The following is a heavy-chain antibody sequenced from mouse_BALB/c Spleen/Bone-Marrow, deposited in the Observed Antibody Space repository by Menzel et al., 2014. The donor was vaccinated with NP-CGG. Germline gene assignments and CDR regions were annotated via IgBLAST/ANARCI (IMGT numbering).Heavy chain of an antibody. CDR1: GYTFTSYW. D-gene: IGHD2-10*02. Sequence: VHLVESGAKLVRPGASVKVSCKASGYTFTSYWINWVKQRPGQGLEWIGNIYPSDSYTNYNQNFKDKATLTVDKSSSTAYMQLSSPTSEDSAVYYCTRQYGNYYAMDYWGQGTSVTVSS. CDR2: IYPSDSYT. V-gene: IGHV1S126*01. J-gene: IGHJ4*01. CDR3: TRQYGNYYAMDY.